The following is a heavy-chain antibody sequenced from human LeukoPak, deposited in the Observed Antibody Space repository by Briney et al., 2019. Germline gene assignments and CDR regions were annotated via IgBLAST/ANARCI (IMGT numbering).Heavy chain of an antibody. D-gene: IGHD2-15*01. J-gene: IGHJ2*01. Sequence: PSETLSLTCTVSGGSVSSGSYYWSWIRQPPGKGLEWIGYIYYSGSTNYNPSLKSRVTISVDTSKNQFSLKLSSVTAADTAVYYCARFVVVVAATRWYFDLWGRGTLVTVSS. CDR3: ARFVVVVAATRWYFDL. CDR2: IYYSGST. CDR1: GGSVSSGSYY. V-gene: IGHV4-61*01.